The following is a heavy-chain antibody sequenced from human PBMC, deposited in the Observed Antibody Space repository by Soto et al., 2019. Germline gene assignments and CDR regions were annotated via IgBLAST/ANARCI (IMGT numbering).Heavy chain of an antibody. Sequence: LSLTCTVSGGSISSYYWSWIRQPPGKGLEWIGYIYYSGSTNYNPSLKSRVTISVDTSKNQFSLKLSSVTAADTAVYYCARVSGYERYYYYGMDVWGQGTTVTVS. CDR3: ARVSGYERYYYYGMDV. CDR2: IYYSGST. D-gene: IGHD5-12*01. J-gene: IGHJ6*02. V-gene: IGHV4-59*01. CDR1: GGSISSYY.